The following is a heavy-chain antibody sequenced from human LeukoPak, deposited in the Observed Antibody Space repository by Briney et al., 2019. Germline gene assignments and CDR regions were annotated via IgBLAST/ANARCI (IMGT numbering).Heavy chain of an antibody. D-gene: IGHD3-16*01. CDR1: GFTFTTYW. CDR2: INSDGTNT. CDR3: ARGGGDHAFDI. V-gene: IGHV3-74*01. Sequence: PGGSLRLSCAASGFTFTTYWMHWVRQAPGKGLVWVSRINSDGTNTIYADSVKGRFTTSRDNAKNALYLQLRSLRAEDTGVYYCARGGGDHAFDIWGQGTMVTVSS. J-gene: IGHJ3*02.